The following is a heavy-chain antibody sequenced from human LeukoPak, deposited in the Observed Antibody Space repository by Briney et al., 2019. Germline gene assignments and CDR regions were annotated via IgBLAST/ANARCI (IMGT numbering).Heavy chain of an antibody. CDR1: GFTFNRYG. J-gene: IGHJ4*02. D-gene: IGHD2-15*01. V-gene: IGHV3-64*01. Sequence: GGSLRLSCAASGFTFNRYGMHWVRQAPGKGPEYVSGISSDGSSTYYANSVKGRFTISRDNSKNTLYLQMGSLRVEDMAVYYCARDSGGSYDYWGQGTLVTVSS. CDR3: ARDSGGSYDY. CDR2: ISSDGSST.